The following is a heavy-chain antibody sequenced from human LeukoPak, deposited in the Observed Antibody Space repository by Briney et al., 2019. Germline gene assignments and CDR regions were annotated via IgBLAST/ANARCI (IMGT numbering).Heavy chain of an antibody. Sequence: PGGSLRLSCAASGFTFSSYWMSWVRQAPGKGLEGVANIKEDGRQKYYVGSVKGRFTISRDNAKNSLYLQMNSLRAEDTALYYCARDRWGYSYGGDWGQGTLVTVSS. CDR3: ARDRWGYSYGGD. J-gene: IGHJ4*02. V-gene: IGHV3-7*01. D-gene: IGHD5-18*01. CDR2: IKEDGRQK. CDR1: GFTFSSYW.